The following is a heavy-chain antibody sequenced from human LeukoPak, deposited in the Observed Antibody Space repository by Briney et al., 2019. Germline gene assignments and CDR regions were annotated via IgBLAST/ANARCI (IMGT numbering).Heavy chain of an antibody. CDR1: GFTFSSYG. J-gene: IGHJ4*02. V-gene: IGHV3-23*01. CDR3: AKAYLNYSGSVPSDY. CDR2: ISGSGGST. D-gene: IGHD3-10*01. Sequence: GGSLRLSCAASGFTFSSYGMSWVRQAPGKGLEWVSAISGSGGSTYYADSVKGRFTISRDNSKNTLYLQMNSLRAEDTAVYYCAKAYLNYSGSVPSDYWGQGTLVTVSS.